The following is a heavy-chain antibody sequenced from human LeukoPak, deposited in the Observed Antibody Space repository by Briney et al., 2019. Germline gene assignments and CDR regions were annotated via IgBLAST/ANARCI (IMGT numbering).Heavy chain of an antibody. J-gene: IGHJ4*02. CDR2: ISSSSSTI. V-gene: IGHV3-48*02. CDR1: GFTFSSYS. CDR3: ARSEDIVVVPAASGFDY. D-gene: IGHD2-2*01. Sequence: GGSLRLSCAASGFTFSSYSMNWFRQAPGKGLEWVSYISSSSSTIYYADSVKGRFTISRDNAKNSLYLQMNSLRDEDTAVYYCARSEDIVVVPAASGFDYWGQGTLVTVSS.